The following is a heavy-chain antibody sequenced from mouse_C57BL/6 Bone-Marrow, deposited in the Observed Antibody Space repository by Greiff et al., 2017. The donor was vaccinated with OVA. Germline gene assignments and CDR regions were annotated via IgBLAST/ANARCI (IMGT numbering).Heavy chain of an antibody. CDR3: ARGYYGSSYSYYAMDY. J-gene: IGHJ4*01. CDR1: GYTFTSYW. CDR2: IHPNSGST. V-gene: IGHV1-64*01. D-gene: IGHD1-1*01. Sequence: VQLQQPGAELVKPGASVKLSCKASGYTFTSYWMHWVKQRPGQGLEWIGMIHPNSGSTNYNEKFKSKATLTVDKSSSTAYMQLSSLTSEDSAVYYCARGYYGSSYSYYAMDYWGQGTSVTVSS.